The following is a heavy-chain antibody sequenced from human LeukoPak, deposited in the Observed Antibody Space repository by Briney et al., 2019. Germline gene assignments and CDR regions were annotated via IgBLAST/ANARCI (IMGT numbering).Heavy chain of an antibody. CDR1: GYTFTTYG. Sequence: ASVKVSCKASGYTFTTYGLSWVRQAPGQGLEWLGWISTYDDNIKYAQSLQGRLTLTIDTSTSTAYMELRSLTSDDTAVYYCARQTYSNILTGTDYWGPGTLVTVSS. CDR2: ISTYDDNI. CDR3: ARQTYSNILTGTDY. D-gene: IGHD3-9*01. V-gene: IGHV1-18*01. J-gene: IGHJ4*02.